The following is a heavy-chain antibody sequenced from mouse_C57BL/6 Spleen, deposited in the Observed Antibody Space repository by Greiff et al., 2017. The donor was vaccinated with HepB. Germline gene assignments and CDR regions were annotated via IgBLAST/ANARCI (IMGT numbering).Heavy chain of an antibody. CDR1: GYAFTNYL. V-gene: IGHV1-54*01. CDR3: ARRGVYYDYEVAMDY. CDR2: INPGSGGT. Sequence: VMLVESGAELVRPGTSVKVSCKASGYAFTNYLIEWVKQRPGQGLEWIGVINPGSGGTNYNEKFKGKATLTADKSSSTAYMQLSSLTSEDSAVYFCARRGVYYDYEVAMDYWGQGTSVTVSS. J-gene: IGHJ4*01. D-gene: IGHD2-4*01.